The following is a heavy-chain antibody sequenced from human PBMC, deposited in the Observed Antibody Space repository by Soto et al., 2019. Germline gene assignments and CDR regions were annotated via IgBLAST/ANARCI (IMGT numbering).Heavy chain of an antibody. CDR3: AREYPNDFWSGYPTFDP. Sequence: GGSLRLSCAASGFTFSSYGMHWVRQAPGKGLEWVAVIWYDGSNKYYADSVKGRFTISRDNSKNTLYLQMNSLRAEDTAVYYCAREYPNDFWSGYPTFDPWGQGTLVTVSS. V-gene: IGHV3-33*01. CDR2: IWYDGSNK. D-gene: IGHD3-3*01. CDR1: GFTFSSYG. J-gene: IGHJ5*02.